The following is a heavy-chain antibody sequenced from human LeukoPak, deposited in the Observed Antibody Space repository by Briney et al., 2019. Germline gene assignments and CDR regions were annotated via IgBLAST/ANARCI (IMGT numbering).Heavy chain of an antibody. CDR1: GYTFTTYG. Sequence: ASVTVSCTASGYTFTTYGISWVRQAPGQGLEWMGWISAYNGNTNYAQKLQGRVTMTTDTSTSTAYMELRNLRSDDTAVYYCARATMVRGVTFHPDYWGQGTLVTVSS. CDR3: ARATMVRGVTFHPDY. V-gene: IGHV1-18*01. J-gene: IGHJ4*02. CDR2: ISAYNGNT. D-gene: IGHD3-10*01.